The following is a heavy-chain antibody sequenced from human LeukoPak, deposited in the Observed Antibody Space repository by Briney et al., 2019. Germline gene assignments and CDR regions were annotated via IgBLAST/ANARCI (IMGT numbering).Heavy chain of an antibody. CDR1: GYTFSGYY. D-gene: IGHD1-26*01. CDR3: ARGGKSQWDPFDY. J-gene: IGHJ4*02. Sequence: ASVKVSCKASGYTFSGYYIHWVRQAPGQGLEWMGWINPSSGDTNYLQEFQDRVTMTRDTSISIAYMELSRLRSDDTAVYFCARGGKSQWDPFDYWGQGTLVTVSS. CDR2: INPSSGDT. V-gene: IGHV1-2*02.